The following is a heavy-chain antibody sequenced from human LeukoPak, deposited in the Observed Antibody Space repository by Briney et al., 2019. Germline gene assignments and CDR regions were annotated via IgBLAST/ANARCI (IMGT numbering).Heavy chain of an antibody. CDR1: GGSISSSSYY. D-gene: IGHD4-17*01. Sequence: PSETLSLTCTVSGGSISSSSYYWGWIRQPPGKGLEWIGSIYYSGSTYYNPSLKSRVTISVDTSKNQFSLKLSSVTAADTAVYYCARGGAMTPAYWGQGTLVTVSS. CDR3: ARGGAMTPAY. V-gene: IGHV4-39*01. J-gene: IGHJ4*02. CDR2: IYYSGST.